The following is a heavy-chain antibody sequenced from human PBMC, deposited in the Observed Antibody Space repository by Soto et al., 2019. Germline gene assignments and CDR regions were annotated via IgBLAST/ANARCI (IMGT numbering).Heavy chain of an antibody. V-gene: IGHV4-4*02. D-gene: IGHD5-12*01. CDR3: VGSEYSGYEYDY. J-gene: IGHJ4*02. CDR2: IYYSGST. CDR1: SGSISSSNW. Sequence: SETLSLTCAVSSGSISSSNWWSWVRQPPGKGLEWIGYIYYSGSTNYNPSLKSRVTISVDTSKNQFSLKLSSVTAADTAVYYCVGSEYSGYEYDYWGQGTLVTVSS.